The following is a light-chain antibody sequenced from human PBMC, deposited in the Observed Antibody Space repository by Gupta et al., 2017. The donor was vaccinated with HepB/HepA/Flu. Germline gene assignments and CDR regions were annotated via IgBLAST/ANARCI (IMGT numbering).Light chain of an antibody. J-gene: IGLJ1*01. CDR1: SSNIGNNY. V-gene: IGLV1-51*01. CDR2: DNN. Sequence: QSVMTQPPSVSAAPGQKVTISCSGSSSNIGNNYVSWYQHLPGTAPKLLIYDNNKRPSGIPDRFSGSKSGTAATLSITGLQTGDEADYYCGTWDTSLSAYVFGTGTKVTVL. CDR3: GTWDTSLSAYV.